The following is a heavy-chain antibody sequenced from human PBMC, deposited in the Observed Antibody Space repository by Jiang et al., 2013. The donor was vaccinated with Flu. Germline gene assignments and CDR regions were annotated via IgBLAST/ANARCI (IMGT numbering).Heavy chain of an antibody. CDR1: GYTFTNYD. D-gene: IGHD2-15*01. Sequence: SGAEVKKPGASVKVSCKASGYTFTNYDIDWVRQATGQGLEWMGWMNPNSGNTDFAQKFQGRVTMTRNTSISTAYMELSSLRSEDTAVYYCARATTYLGYCSGGSCVFDLVGPGTRGHVSPQ. V-gene: IGHV1-8*01. J-gene: IGHJ2*01. CDR3: ARATTYLGYCSGGSCVFDL. CDR2: MNPNSGNT.